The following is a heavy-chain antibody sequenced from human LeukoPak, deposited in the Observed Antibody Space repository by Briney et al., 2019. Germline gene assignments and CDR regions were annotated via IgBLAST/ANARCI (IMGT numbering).Heavy chain of an antibody. CDR2: IDYSGCT. J-gene: IGHJ3*02. CDR1: GGTFSRHF. Sequence: SETLSLTCTVSGGTFSRHFWSWLQQPPGKGLEWVAYIDYSGCTNYNPSLKSRLTVSVEADKNQVSLKLSSMTVADTAVYYYARDRSRERLHAFDIWGQGTRVTVSS. CDR3: ARDRSRERLHAFDI. V-gene: IGHV4-59*11. D-gene: IGHD1-26*01.